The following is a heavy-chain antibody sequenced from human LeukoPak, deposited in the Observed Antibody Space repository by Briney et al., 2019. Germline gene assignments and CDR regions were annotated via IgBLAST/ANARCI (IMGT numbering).Heavy chain of an antibody. Sequence: GGSLRLSCAASGFTFSSYWMHWVRQAPGKGLVWVSRINTDGSSTSYADSVKGRFTISRDNAKNTLYLQMNSLRAEDTAVYYCARAGIVGATRFYYHYYMDVWGKGTTVTVSS. CDR2: INTDGSST. CDR1: GFTFSSYW. D-gene: IGHD1-26*01. V-gene: IGHV3-74*01. J-gene: IGHJ6*03. CDR3: ARAGIVGATRFYYHYYMDV.